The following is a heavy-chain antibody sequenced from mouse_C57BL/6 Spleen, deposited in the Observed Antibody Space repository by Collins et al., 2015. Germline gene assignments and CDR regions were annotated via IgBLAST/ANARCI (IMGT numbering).Heavy chain of an antibody. CDR2: IRNKANGYTT. J-gene: IGHJ2*01. CDR3: ARENYYFDY. CDR1: GFTFTDYY. Sequence: EVKLVESGGGLVQPGGSLRLSCATSGFTFTDYYMSWVRQPPGKALEWLGFIRNKANGYTTEYSASVKGRFTISRDNSQSILYLQMNTLRAEDSATYYCARENYYFDYWDQGTTLTVSS. V-gene: IGHV7-3*02.